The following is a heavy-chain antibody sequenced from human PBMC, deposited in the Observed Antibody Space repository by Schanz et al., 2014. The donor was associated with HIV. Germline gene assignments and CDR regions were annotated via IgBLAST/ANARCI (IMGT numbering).Heavy chain of an antibody. CDR3: AKDRGVVSGMVTNYYYGMDV. V-gene: IGHV3-33*03. J-gene: IGHJ6*02. Sequence: VQLVESGGGVVQPGRSLRLSCAASGFTFSSYGMHWVRQAPGKGLEWVTVIWYDGSSKYYADSVKGRFTISRDNAKNSLYLQMNSLRAEDTALYYCAKDRGVVSGMVTNYYYGMDVWGQGTTVTVSS. D-gene: IGHD5-18*01. CDR1: GFTFSSYG. CDR2: IWYDGSSK.